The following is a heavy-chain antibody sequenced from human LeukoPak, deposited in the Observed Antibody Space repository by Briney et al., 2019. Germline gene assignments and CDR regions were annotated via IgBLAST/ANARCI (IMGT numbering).Heavy chain of an antibody. CDR1: GGSYSGYY. Sequence: PSETLSLTCAVYGGSYSGYYWSWIRQPPGKGLEWIGEINHSGSTNYNPSLKSRVTISVDTSKNQFSLKLSSVTAADTAVYYCARDLVVVAAHFDYWGQGTLVTVSS. V-gene: IGHV4-34*01. CDR2: INHSGST. J-gene: IGHJ4*02. CDR3: ARDLVVVAAHFDY. D-gene: IGHD2-15*01.